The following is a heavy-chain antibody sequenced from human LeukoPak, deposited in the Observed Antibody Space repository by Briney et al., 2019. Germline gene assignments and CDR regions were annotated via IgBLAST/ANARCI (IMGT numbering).Heavy chain of an antibody. V-gene: IGHV4-39*01. Sequence: SETLSLTCTVSGGSISSRSYDWGWIRQPPGKGLEWIGSVYYSGSAAYYPSLESRVTIYVDMSQDQFSMKVSSVTAAHTAVYYCARHTIGSPRSFDYWGQGTLVTVSS. D-gene: IGHD3-3*01. CDR3: ARHTIGSPRSFDY. CDR1: GGSISSRSYD. CDR2: VYYSGSA. J-gene: IGHJ4*02.